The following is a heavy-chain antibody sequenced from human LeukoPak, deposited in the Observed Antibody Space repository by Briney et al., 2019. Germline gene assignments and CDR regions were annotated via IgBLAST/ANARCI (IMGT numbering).Heavy chain of an antibody. D-gene: IGHD3-22*01. CDR2: IYYSGST. Sequence: PSETLSLTCTVSGGSISSSSYYWGWIRQPPGKGLEWIGSIYYSGSTNYNPSLKSRVTMSVDTSKNQFSLKLSVTAADTAVYHCARDQYYYDSSGYLTFDYWGQGTLVTVSS. V-gene: IGHV4-39*07. CDR1: GGSISSSSYY. J-gene: IGHJ4*02. CDR3: ARDQYYYDSSGYLTFDY.